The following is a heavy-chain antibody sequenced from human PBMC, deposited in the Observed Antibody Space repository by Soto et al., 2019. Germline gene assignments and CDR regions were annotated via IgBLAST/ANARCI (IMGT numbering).Heavy chain of an antibody. CDR3: FRNRYCSTTSCYRVDY. V-gene: IGHV4-34*01. CDR2: INHSGST. CDR1: GGSFSGYY. Sequence: SETLSLTCAVYGGSFSGYYWSWIRQPPGKGLEWIGEINHSGSTNYNPSLKSRVTISLDTSKNQISMKLNSVTAADTAVYYCFRNRYCSTTSCYRVDYWGQGTLV. J-gene: IGHJ4*02. D-gene: IGHD2-2*02.